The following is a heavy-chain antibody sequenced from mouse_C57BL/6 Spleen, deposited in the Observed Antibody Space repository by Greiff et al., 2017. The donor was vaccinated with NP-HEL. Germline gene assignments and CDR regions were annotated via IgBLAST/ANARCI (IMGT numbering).Heavy chain of an antibody. Sequence: EVQGVESGGGLVKPGGSLKLSCAASGFTFSSYAMSWVRQTPEKRLEWVATISDGGSYTYYPDNVKGRFTISRDNAKNNLYLQMSHLKSEDTAMYYCARDLNWADWYVDVWGTGTTVTVSS. CDR2: ISDGGSYT. CDR3: ARDLNWADWYVDV. V-gene: IGHV5-4*01. CDR1: GFTFSSYA. D-gene: IGHD4-1*01. J-gene: IGHJ1*03.